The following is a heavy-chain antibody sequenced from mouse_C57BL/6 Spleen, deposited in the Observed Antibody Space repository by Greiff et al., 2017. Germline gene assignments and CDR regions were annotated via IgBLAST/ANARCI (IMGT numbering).Heavy chain of an antibody. CDR1: GYTFTDYE. D-gene: IGHD2-4*01. J-gene: IGHJ4*01. CDR2: IDPETGGT. Sequence: QVQLKQSGAELVRPGASVTLSCTASGYTFTDYEMHWVKQTPVHGLEWIGAIDPETGGTAYNQKFKGKAILTADKSSSTAYMELRSLTSEDSAVYYCTRERLRPYYAMDYWGQGTSVTVSS. V-gene: IGHV1-15*01. CDR3: TRERLRPYYAMDY.